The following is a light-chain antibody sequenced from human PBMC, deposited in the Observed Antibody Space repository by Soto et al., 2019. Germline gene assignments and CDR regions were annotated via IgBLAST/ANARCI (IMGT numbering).Light chain of an antibody. Sequence: DIPMTQFPSTLSASVGDRVTISCRASQSISSWLAWYQQKPGKAPKLLIYKASSLESGVPSRFSGSGSGTEFTLTVSSLQPDDFATYYCQQYNTYPYTFGQGTKLDIK. CDR2: KAS. J-gene: IGKJ2*01. CDR3: QQYNTYPYT. V-gene: IGKV1-5*03. CDR1: QSISSW.